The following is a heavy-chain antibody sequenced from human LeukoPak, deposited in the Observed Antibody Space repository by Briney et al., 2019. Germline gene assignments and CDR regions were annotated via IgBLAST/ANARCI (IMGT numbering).Heavy chain of an antibody. J-gene: IGHJ4*02. CDR1: GGSISSYY. CDR2: IYYSGST. Sequence: PSETLSLTCTVSGGSISSYYWSWLRQPPGKGLEWIGYIYYSGSTNYNPSLKSRVTISVDTSKNQFSLKLSSVTAADTAVYYCARDLAGYGDFDYWGQGTLVTVSA. D-gene: IGHD5-12*01. V-gene: IGHV4-59*01. CDR3: ARDLAGYGDFDY.